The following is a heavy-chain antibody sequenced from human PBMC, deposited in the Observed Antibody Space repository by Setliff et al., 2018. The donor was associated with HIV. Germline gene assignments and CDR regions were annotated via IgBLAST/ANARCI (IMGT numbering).Heavy chain of an antibody. CDR3: ARDEGMTTRRGRFDP. Sequence: GASVKVSCKASGGTFSKDAINWVREAPGQGLEWMGGIIPIFSTTTYAQKFQGRVTITADDSTSTVYMELSSLKSEDTAMYYCARDEGMTTRRGRFDPRGQGTLVT. V-gene: IGHV1-69*13. CDR2: IIPIFSTT. D-gene: IGHD4-4*01. CDR1: GGTFSKDA. J-gene: IGHJ5*02.